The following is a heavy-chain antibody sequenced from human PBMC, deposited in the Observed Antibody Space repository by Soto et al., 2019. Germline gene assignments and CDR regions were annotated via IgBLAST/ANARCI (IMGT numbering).Heavy chain of an antibody. CDR2: ISAYNGNT. CDR3: ARGVVMITFGGVISYAFDI. J-gene: IGHJ3*02. Sequence: QVHLVQSGAEVKKPGASVKVSCKASGYTFTSYGISWVRQAPGQGLEWMGWISAYNGNTNYAQKLQGRVTMTTDTATSTAYMELRSLRSDDKAVYYCARGVVMITFGGVISYAFDIWGQGTMVTVSS. CDR1: GYTFTSYG. D-gene: IGHD3-16*02. V-gene: IGHV1-18*01.